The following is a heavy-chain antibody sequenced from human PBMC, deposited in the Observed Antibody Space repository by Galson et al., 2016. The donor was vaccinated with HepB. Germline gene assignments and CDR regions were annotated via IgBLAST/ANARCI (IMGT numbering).Heavy chain of an antibody. CDR3: AREVGGAMDV. CDR2: IKPDNGGT. CDR1: EFTFTDYY. D-gene: IGHD3-10*01. V-gene: IGHV1-2*04. J-gene: IGHJ6*02. Sequence: SVKVSCKASEFTFTDYYIHWVRQAPGQGLEWMGWIKPDNGGTTYTQKFQGWVTLTRDTSITTAFMELMTLKSDDTAVYYCAREVGGAMDVWGQGTSVTVSS.